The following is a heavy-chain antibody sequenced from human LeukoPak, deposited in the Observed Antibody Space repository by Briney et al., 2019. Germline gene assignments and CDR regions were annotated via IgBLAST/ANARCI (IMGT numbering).Heavy chain of an antibody. Sequence: ASVKVSCKASGYTFTSYGISWVRQAPGQGLEWMGWISAYNGNINYAQKLQGRVTMTTDTSTSTAYMELRSLRSDDTAVYYCARSGGSGWYSTGYFQHWGQGTLVTVSS. J-gene: IGHJ1*01. CDR2: ISAYNGNI. CDR3: ARSGGSGWYSTGYFQH. D-gene: IGHD6-19*01. V-gene: IGHV1-18*04. CDR1: GYTFTSYG.